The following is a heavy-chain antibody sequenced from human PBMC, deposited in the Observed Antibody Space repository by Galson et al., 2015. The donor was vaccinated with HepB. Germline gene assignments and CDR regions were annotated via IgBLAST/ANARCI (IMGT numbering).Heavy chain of an antibody. J-gene: IGHJ1*01. CDR1: DGSISSSGHY. D-gene: IGHD3-22*01. CDR3: ARVTYYYDSSGYWAEYFQH. V-gene: IGHV4-39*01. Sequence: ETLSLTCTVSDGSISSSGHYWGWIRQSPGKGLEWIGSIYYSGSTYNPYYNPSLKSRVTISVDTSKNQFSLKLSSVTAADTAVYYCARVTYYYDSSGYWAEYFQHWGQGTLVTVSS. CDR2: IYYSGSTYNP.